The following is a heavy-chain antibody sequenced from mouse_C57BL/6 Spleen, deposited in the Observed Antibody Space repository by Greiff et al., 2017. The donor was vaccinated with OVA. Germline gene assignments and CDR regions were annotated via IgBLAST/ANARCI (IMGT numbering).Heavy chain of an antibody. D-gene: IGHD1-1*01. CDR1: GYTFTSYW. CDR2: IDPSDSET. V-gene: IGHV1-52*01. J-gene: IGHJ1*03. CDR3: AIITTVGATRYFDV. Sequence: VQLQQPGAELVRPGSSVKLSCKASGYTFTSYWMHWVKQRPIQGLEWIGNIDPSDSETHYNQKFKDKATLTVDKSSSTAYMQLSSLTSEDSAVYYCAIITTVGATRYFDVWGTGTTVTVSS.